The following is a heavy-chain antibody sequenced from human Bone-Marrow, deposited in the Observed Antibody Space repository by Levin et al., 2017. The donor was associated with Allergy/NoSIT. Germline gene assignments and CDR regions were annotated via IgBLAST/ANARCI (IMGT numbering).Heavy chain of an antibody. V-gene: IGHV3-30*18. Sequence: SCAASGFTFSSYGMHWVRQAPGKGLEWVAVISYDGSNKYYADSVKGRFTISRDNSKNTLYLQMNSLRAEDTAVYYCAKDAVVNYYYDYGMDVWGQGTTVTVSS. CDR1: GFTFSSYG. D-gene: IGHD2-21*01. CDR3: AKDAVVNYYYDYGMDV. J-gene: IGHJ6*02. CDR2: ISYDGSNK.